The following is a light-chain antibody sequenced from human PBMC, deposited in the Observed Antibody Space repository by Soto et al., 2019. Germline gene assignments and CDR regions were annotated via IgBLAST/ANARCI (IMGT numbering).Light chain of an antibody. CDR2: RNN. J-gene: IGLJ2*01. CDR1: SSNIGSNY. V-gene: IGLV1-47*01. Sequence: QSVLTQPPSASGTPGQRVTISCSGSSSNIGSNYVYWYQHLPGAAPKLLIYRNNQRPSGVPDRFSGSKSGTSASLAISGLRSDDEAHYCCAAWVDSQTTHFLFGGGTKLTVL. CDR3: AAWVDSQTTHFL.